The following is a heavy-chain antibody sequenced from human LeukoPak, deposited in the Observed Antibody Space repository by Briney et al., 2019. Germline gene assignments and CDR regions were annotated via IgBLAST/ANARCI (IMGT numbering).Heavy chain of an antibody. V-gene: IGHV4-31*03. CDR2: IYYSGST. CDR1: GGSISSSSYY. D-gene: IGHD4-17*01. CDR3: ARGLGDSVPPDAFDI. J-gene: IGHJ3*02. Sequence: SETLSLTCSVSGGSISSSSYYWSWIRQHPGKGLEWIGYIYYSGSTYYNPSLKSRVTISVDTSKNQFSLKLSSVTAADTAVYYCARGLGDSVPPDAFDIWGQGTMVTVSS.